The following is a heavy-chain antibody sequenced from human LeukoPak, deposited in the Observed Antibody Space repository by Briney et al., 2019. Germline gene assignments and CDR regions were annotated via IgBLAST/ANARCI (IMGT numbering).Heavy chain of an antibody. V-gene: IGHV1-46*01. CDR1: GYTFTSYY. CDR2: TNPSGGST. D-gene: IGHD3-10*01. J-gene: IGHJ4*02. CDR3: ARDLGPGFGELFPSGFDY. Sequence: ASVKVSCKASGYTFTSYYMHWVRQAPGQGLEWMGITNPSGGSTSYAQKLQGRVTMTTDTSTSTAYMELRSLRSDDTAVYYCARDLGPGFGELFPSGFDYWGQGTLVTVSS.